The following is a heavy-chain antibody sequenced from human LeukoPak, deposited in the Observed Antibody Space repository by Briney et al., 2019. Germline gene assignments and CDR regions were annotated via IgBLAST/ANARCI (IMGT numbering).Heavy chain of an antibody. Sequence: GASVKVSFKASGYTFTDYYMHWVRQAPGHGLEWVAWINPTSGGTNYAQKFQDRVTMTRDTSISTAYMELSRLRSDDTAVYYCAREFRTTTWSFDAFDLWGQGTMVTVSS. J-gene: IGHJ3*01. CDR1: GYTFTDYY. CDR3: AREFRTTTWSFDAFDL. D-gene: IGHD1/OR15-1a*01. V-gene: IGHV1-2*02. CDR2: INPTSGGT.